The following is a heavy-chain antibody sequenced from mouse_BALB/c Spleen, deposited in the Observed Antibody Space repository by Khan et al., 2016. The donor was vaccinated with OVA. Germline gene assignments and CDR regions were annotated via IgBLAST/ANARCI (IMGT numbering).Heavy chain of an antibody. J-gene: IGHJ4*01. CDR1: GYTFPEYT. Sequence: EVQLQQSGPELVKPGASVKISCKTSGYTFPEYTVHWVKQSLGKSLDWIGVINPKNGGTAYNQKFKGKATLTVDQYSSTAYMECRSLTSEDSAVYSGTRDAGRYWGQGTSVTVAS. CDR2: INPKNGGT. V-gene: IGHV1-18*01. CDR3: TRDAGRY. D-gene: IGHD3-3*01.